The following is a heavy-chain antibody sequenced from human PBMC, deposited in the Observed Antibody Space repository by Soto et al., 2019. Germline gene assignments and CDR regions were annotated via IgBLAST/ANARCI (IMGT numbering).Heavy chain of an antibody. Sequence: GGSLRLSCAASGFTFSSYAMSWVRQAPGKGLEWVSAISGSGGSTYYADSVKGRFTISRDNSKNTLYLQMNSLRAEDTAVYYCAKWSGSGATPVYYYYMDVWGKGTTVTVSS. V-gene: IGHV3-23*01. CDR2: ISGSGGST. CDR3: AKWSGSGATPVYYYYMDV. J-gene: IGHJ6*03. CDR1: GFTFSSYA. D-gene: IGHD2-15*01.